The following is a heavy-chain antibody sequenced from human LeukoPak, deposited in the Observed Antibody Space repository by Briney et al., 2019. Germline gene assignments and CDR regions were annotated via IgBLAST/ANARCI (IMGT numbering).Heavy chain of an antibody. D-gene: IGHD3-16*02. CDR2: ISAYNGNT. CDR3: ARDRRPTTAWGRYPGFY. Sequence: GASVKVSCKASGYTFTSYGISWVRQAPGQGLEWMGWISAYNGNTNYAQKLQGRVTMTTDTSTSTAYMELRSLRSDDTAVYYCARDRRPTTAWGRYPGFYWGQGTLVTVSS. V-gene: IGHV1-18*01. J-gene: IGHJ4*02. CDR1: GYTFTSYG.